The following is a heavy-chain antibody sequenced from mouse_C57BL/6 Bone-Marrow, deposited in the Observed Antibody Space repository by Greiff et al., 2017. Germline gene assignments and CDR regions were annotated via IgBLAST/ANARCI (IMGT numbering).Heavy chain of an antibody. CDR1: GFTFSSYG. CDR3: ARRDWSYYFDY. D-gene: IGHD3-3*01. Sequence: EVHLVESGGDLVKPGGSLKLSCAASGFTFSSYGMSWVRQTPDKRLEWVATISSGGSYTYYPDSVKGRFTISRDNAKNTLYLQMSSLQSEDTAMYYCARRDWSYYFDYWGQGTTLTVSS. J-gene: IGHJ2*01. CDR2: ISSGGSYT. V-gene: IGHV5-6*01.